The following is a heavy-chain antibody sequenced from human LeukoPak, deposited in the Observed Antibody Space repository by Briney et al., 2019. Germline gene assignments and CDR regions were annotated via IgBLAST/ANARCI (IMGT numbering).Heavy chain of an antibody. V-gene: IGHV3-7*01. CDR2: IKQDGSEK. CDR1: GFTFSDYW. CDR3: AREVRFLEWLMDV. J-gene: IGHJ6*04. Sequence: GGSLRLSCGVSGFTFSDYWMNWVRQAPGKGLEWVASIKQDGSEKYYVDSVKGRFTISRDNAKNSLYLQMNSLRAEDTAVYYCAREVRFLEWLMDVWGKGTTVTVSS. D-gene: IGHD3-3*01.